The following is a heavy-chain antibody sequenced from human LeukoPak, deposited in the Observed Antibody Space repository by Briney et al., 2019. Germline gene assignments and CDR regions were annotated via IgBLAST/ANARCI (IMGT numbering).Heavy chain of an antibody. V-gene: IGHV4-34*01. CDR2: INHRGDT. CDR3: ARGPTISETGYFDY. J-gene: IGHJ4*03. D-gene: IGHD1-1*01. CDR1: GGSFSAYY. Sequence: SETLSLTCAVYGGSFSAYYWSWIRQSPGKGLEWIAEINHRGDTNYNPSVKSRVSISVDTSKNQFSLKVTSRTAADTAVYYCARGPTISETGYFDYWGEGTLVTVS.